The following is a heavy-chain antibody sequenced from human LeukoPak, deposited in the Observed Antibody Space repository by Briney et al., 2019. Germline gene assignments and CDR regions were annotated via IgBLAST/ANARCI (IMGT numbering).Heavy chain of an antibody. CDR2: ISGSGGST. J-gene: IGHJ4*02. CDR3: AKVLTYYYDSSGLNDY. Sequence: PGGSLRLSCAASGFTFSSHAMSWVRQAPGKGLEWVSAISGSGGSTYYADSVKGRFTISRDNSKNTLYLQMNSLRAEDTAVYYCAKVLTYYYDSSGLNDYWGQGTLVTVSS. CDR1: GFTFSSHA. V-gene: IGHV3-23*01. D-gene: IGHD3-22*01.